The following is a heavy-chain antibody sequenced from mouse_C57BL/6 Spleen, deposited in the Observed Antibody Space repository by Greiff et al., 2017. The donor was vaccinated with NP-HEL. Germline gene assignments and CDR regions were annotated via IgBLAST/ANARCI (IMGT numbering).Heavy chain of an antibody. D-gene: IGHD3-2*02. V-gene: IGHV1-19*01. CDR2: INPYNGGT. Sequence: EVQLQQSGPVLVKPGASVKMSCKASGYTFTDYYMNWVKQSHGKSLEWIGVINPYNGGTSYNQKFKGKATLTVDKSSSTAYMELNSLTSEDSAVYYCAREATPNFDYWGQGTTLTVSS. CDR1: GYTFTDYY. CDR3: AREATPNFDY. J-gene: IGHJ2*01.